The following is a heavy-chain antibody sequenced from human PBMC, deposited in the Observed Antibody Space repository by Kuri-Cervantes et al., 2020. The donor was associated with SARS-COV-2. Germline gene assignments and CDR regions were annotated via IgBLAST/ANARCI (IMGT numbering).Heavy chain of an antibody. CDR1: GYTFTSYA. D-gene: IGHD3-22*01. CDR3: ATYYYDSSGYKAPYYYYGMDV. J-gene: IGHJ6*02. CDR2: INAGNGNT. V-gene: IGHV1-3*01. Sequence: ASVKVSCKASGYTFTSYAMHWVRQAPGQRLEWMGWINAGNGNTKYSQKFQGRVTITRDTSTDTAYMELSSLRSEDTAVYYCATYYYDSSGYKAPYYYYGMDVWGQGTTVTVSS.